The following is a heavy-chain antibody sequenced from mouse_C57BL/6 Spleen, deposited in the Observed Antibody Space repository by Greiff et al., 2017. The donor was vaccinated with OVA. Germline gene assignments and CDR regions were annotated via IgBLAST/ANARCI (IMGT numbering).Heavy chain of an antibody. CDR1: GFSLTSYG. J-gene: IGHJ1*03. Sequence: VKLVESGPGLVQPSQSLSITCTVSGFSLTSYGVHWVRQSPGKGLEWLGVIWSGGSTDYNAAFISRLSISKDNSKSQVFFKMNRLQADDTAIYYCARSSYYYGSSYGWYFDVWGTGTTVTVSS. D-gene: IGHD1-1*01. CDR2: IWSGGST. V-gene: IGHV2-2*01. CDR3: ARSSYYYGSSYGWYFDV.